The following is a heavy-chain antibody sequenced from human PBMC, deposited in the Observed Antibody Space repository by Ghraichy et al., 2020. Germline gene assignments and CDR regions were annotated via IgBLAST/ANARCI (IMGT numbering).Heavy chain of an antibody. CDR3: ANTDSTGWYGEYFES. Sequence: RGSLRLSCEGSGFPFNLHAMHWVRQAPGEGLEWVSTIDQTGNSAYYADSVQGRFTTSRDNSRKTLFLQMNSLRAEDTAKYFCANTDSTGWYGEYFESWGQGSQVTVSS. CDR1: GFPFNLHA. V-gene: IGHV3-23*05. CDR2: IDQTGNSA. D-gene: IGHD6-13*01. J-gene: IGHJ4*02.